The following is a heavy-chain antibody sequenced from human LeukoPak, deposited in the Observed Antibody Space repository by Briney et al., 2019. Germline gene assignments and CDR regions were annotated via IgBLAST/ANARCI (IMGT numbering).Heavy chain of an antibody. CDR3: ARAANLPLDY. CDR2: IYYSGST. Sequence: PSETLSLTCTVSGGSISSYYWSWIRQPPGKGLEWIGYIYYSGSTNYNPSLKSRVTISVDTSKNQFSLKLSSVTAADTAVYYCARAANLPLDYWGQGTLVTVSS. V-gene: IGHV4-59*08. J-gene: IGHJ4*02. CDR1: GGSISSYY.